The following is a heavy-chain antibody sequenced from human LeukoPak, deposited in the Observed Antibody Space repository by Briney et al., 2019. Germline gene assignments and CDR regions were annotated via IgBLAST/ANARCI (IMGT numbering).Heavy chain of an antibody. Sequence: GGSLRLSCAASGFTFSSYAMSWVRQAPGKGLEWVSAISGSGGSTYYADSVKGRFTISRDNSKNTLYLQMNSLRAEDTAVYYCAKDFDYYDSGGYSDYWGQGTLVTVSS. D-gene: IGHD3-22*01. CDR1: GFTFSSYA. J-gene: IGHJ4*02. V-gene: IGHV3-23*01. CDR2: ISGSGGST. CDR3: AKDFDYYDSGGYSDY.